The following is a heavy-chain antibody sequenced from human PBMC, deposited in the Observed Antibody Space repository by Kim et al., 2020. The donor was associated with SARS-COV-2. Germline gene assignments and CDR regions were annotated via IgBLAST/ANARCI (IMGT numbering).Heavy chain of an antibody. CDR3: ARDLLLGGIAVAGQY. Sequence: ASVKVSCKASGYTFTSYGISWVRQAPGQGLEWMGWISAYNGNTNYAQKLQGRVTMTTDTSTSTAYMELRSLRSDDTAVYYCARDLLLGGIAVAGQYWGQGTLVTVSS. D-gene: IGHD6-19*01. CDR2: ISAYNGNT. V-gene: IGHV1-18*04. CDR1: GYTFTSYG. J-gene: IGHJ4*02.